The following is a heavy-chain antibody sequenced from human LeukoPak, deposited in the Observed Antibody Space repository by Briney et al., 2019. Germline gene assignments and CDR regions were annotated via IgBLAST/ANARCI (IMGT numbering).Heavy chain of an antibody. J-gene: IGHJ4*02. V-gene: IGHV1-2*02. Sequence: GASVKVSCKASGYTFTGYYMHWVRQAPGQGLEWMGWINPNSGGTNYAQKFQGRVTMTRDTSISTAYMELSRLRSDDTAVYYCARVVSELYCGGDCYFDYWGQGTLVTVSS. CDR3: ARVVSELYCGGDCYFDY. CDR2: INPNSGGT. CDR1: GYTFTGYY. D-gene: IGHD2-21*02.